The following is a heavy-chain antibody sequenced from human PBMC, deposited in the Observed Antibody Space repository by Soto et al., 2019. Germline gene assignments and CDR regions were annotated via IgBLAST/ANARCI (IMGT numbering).Heavy chain of an antibody. CDR2: IYSGGST. V-gene: IGHV4-61*01. CDR1: GGFVNSDTHS. Sequence: SETLSLTCTVSGGFVNSDTHSWSWIRQTPGKRLEWIGFIYSGGSTKNPSLRSRVTMSVDTSKNQFSLNLDSVTAVDSAVYYCVRGGYVHAFDYWGQGALVTVS. CDR3: VRGGYVHAFDY. D-gene: IGHD5-12*01. J-gene: IGHJ4*02.